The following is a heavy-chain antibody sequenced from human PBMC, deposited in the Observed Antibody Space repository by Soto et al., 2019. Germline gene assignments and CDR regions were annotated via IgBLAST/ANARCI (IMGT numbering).Heavy chain of an antibody. J-gene: IGHJ5*02. D-gene: IGHD3-10*01. CDR3: ARGHYGSESYYDWFDP. CDR2: IIPILGIA. CDR1: GDTFTSYT. V-gene: IGHV1-69*02. Sequence: QVQLVQSGAEVKKPGSSVKVSCKASGDTFTSYTISWVRQAPGQGLEWMGRIIPILGIANYAQKVQGRVTITADKSTITVYTALSSLSAEDTAVYYCARGHYGSESYYDWFDPWGQGTLVTVSS.